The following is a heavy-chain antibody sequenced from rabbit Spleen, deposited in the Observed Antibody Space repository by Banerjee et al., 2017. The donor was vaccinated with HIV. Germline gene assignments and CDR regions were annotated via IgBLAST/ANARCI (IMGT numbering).Heavy chain of an antibody. CDR1: GVSFSDNSY. J-gene: IGHJ6*01. Sequence: QEQLEESGGDLVKPGASPTLTCIASGVSFSDNSYMCWVRQAPGKGLEWIACIDTGSSGFTYFASWAKGRFTISKTSSTTVTLQMTSLTAADTATYFCARDSGTSFSSYGMDLWGPGTLVTVS. V-gene: IGHV1S45*01. CDR2: IDTGSSGFT. D-gene: IGHD8-1*01. CDR3: ARDSGTSFSSYGMDL.